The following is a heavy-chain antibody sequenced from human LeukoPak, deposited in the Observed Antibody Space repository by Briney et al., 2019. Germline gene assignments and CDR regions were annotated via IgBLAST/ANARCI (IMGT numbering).Heavy chain of an antibody. Sequence: PSETLSLTCTVSGGSISSSSYCWGWIRQPPGKGLEWIGSIYYSGSTYYNPSLKSRVTISVDTSKNQFSLKLSSVTAADTAVYYCARHDYGDGPGGRYDYWGQGTLVTVSS. CDR1: GGSISSSSYC. V-gene: IGHV4-39*01. D-gene: IGHD4-17*01. CDR3: ARHDYGDGPGGRYDY. J-gene: IGHJ4*02. CDR2: IYYSGST.